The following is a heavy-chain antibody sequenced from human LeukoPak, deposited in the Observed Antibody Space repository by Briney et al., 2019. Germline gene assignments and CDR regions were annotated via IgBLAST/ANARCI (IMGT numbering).Heavy chain of an antibody. D-gene: IGHD6-6*01. Sequence: GGSLRLSCAASGFTFTNAWMSWVRQPPGKGLEWVGRVKSKTDGGTTDYAAPVKGRFAISRDDSKNTLYLGMNSLRTEDTAVYYCLTATRIAAAGDWFDPWGQGTLVTVSS. CDR2: VKSKTDGGTT. CDR3: LTATRIAAAGDWFDP. V-gene: IGHV3-15*01. CDR1: GFTFTNAW. J-gene: IGHJ5*02.